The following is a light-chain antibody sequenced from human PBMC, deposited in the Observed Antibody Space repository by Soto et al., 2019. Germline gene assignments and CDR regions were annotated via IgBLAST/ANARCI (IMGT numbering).Light chain of an antibody. V-gene: IGKV3-20*01. J-gene: IGKJ4*01. CDR1: QSASSGK. Sequence: EIVLTQSPGTLSLSPGERATLSCRASQSASSGKLAWYQQKPGQAPRLLIFGASGRATGIPDRFSGSGSGTDFSLTISRLEPEDSAVYYCQQYGSSLLTFGGGTKVDIK. CDR3: QQYGSSLLT. CDR2: GAS.